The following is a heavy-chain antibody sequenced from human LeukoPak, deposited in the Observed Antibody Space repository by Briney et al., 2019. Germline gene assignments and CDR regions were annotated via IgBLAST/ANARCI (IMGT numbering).Heavy chain of an antibody. CDR1: GFTVSSNY. CDR2: IYSGGST. D-gene: IGHD3-22*01. CDR3: ARDVSSGTSDY. V-gene: IGHV3-66*02. J-gene: IGHJ4*02. Sequence: GGSLRLSCAASGFTVSSNYMSWVRQAPGKGLEWVSVIYSGGSTYYADSVKGRFTISRDNSKNTLYLQMNSLRAEDTAVYYCARDVSSGTSDYWGQGTLVTVSS.